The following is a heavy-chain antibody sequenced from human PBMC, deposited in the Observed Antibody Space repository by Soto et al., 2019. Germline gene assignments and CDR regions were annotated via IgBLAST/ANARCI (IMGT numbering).Heavy chain of an antibody. CDR2: LTPGGETT. Sequence: DVSRRRSCSACGCSFRGYAMTYVRQAPGKGLEWVSPLTPGGETTYHIDSVKGRFTISRDNAKNTLYLQMNRLTDADTAVYYCEKASPVSANYQDLDYWGPGTLVTV. V-gene: IGHV3-23*01. CDR3: EKASPVSANYQDLDY. CDR1: GCSFRGYA. J-gene: IGHJ4*02. D-gene: IGHD1-7*01.